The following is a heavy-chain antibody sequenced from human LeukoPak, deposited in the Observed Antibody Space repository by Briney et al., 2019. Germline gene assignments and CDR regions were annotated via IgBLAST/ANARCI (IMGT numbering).Heavy chain of an antibody. Sequence: GGSLRLSCAASGFTFSSYSMNWVRQAPGKGLEWVSSIGRSSEYIYYAESVKGRFTISRDNGENSLSLQMNSLRPADTAVYYCTRVYYDSSGYSASDIWGQGTMVTVSS. CDR2: IGRSSEYI. J-gene: IGHJ3*02. V-gene: IGHV3-21*01. D-gene: IGHD3-22*01. CDR1: GFTFSSYS. CDR3: TRVYYDSSGYSASDI.